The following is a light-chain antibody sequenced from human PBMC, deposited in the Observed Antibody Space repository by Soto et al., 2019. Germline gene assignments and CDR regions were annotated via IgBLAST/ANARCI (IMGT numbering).Light chain of an antibody. CDR2: GNT. CDR3: QSYDNSLSGSF. J-gene: IGLJ1*01. V-gene: IGLV1-40*01. Sequence: QSVLTQPPSVSGAPGQRVTISCTGSSSNIGAGFDVHWYQQLPATAPKLLIYGNTNRPSGVPDRFSGSKSGTSASLTITGLQAEDEADYYCQSYDNSLSGSFFGTGTKVTVL. CDR1: SSNIGAGFD.